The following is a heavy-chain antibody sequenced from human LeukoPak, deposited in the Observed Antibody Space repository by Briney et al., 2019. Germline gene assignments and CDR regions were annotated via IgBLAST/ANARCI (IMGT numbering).Heavy chain of an antibody. CDR2: ISYDGSNK. CDR3: ARVEWELRSAFDI. CDR1: GFTFNTYT. D-gene: IGHD1-26*01. J-gene: IGHJ3*02. Sequence: GGSLRLSCAASGFTFNTYTMNWVRQAPGKGLEWVAVISYDGSNKYYADSVKGRFTISRDNSKNTLYLQMNSLRAEDTAVYYCARVEWELRSAFDIWGQGTMVTVSS. V-gene: IGHV3-30-3*01.